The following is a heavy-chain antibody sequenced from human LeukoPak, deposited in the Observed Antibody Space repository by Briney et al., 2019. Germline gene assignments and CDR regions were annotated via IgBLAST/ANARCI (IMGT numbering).Heavy chain of an antibody. D-gene: IGHD1-26*01. Sequence: GGSLRLSCAASGFTFSSYEMNWVRQAPGKGLEWVSAIGGSGAVTAYADSVKGRFSISRENSRNTLYLQMNGLRAEDTAVYYCAIRGSYRSFDYWGQGILVTVSS. CDR1: GFTFSSYE. CDR3: AIRGSYRSFDY. CDR2: IGGSGAVT. V-gene: IGHV3-23*01. J-gene: IGHJ4*02.